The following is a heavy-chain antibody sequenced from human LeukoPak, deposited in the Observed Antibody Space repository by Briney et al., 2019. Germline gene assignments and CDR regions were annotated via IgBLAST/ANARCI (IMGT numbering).Heavy chain of an antibody. D-gene: IGHD3-16*02. CDR2: ISYDGSNK. CDR1: GFTFSSYA. CDR3: ARDGMITFGGVLAYFDY. J-gene: IGHJ4*02. Sequence: PGRSLRLSCAASGFTFSSYAMHWVRQAPGKGLEWVAVISYDGSNKYYADSVKGRFTISRDNSKNTLYLQMNSLRAEDTAVYYCARDGMITFGGVLAYFDYWGQGTLVTVSS. V-gene: IGHV3-30-3*01.